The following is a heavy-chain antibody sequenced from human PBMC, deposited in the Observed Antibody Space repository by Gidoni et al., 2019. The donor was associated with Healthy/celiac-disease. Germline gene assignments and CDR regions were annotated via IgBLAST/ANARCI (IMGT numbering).Heavy chain of an antibody. V-gene: IGHV4-34*01. J-gene: IGHJ4*02. CDR2: INHSGST. CDR1: AGSFSGYY. Sequence: QVQLQQWGAGLLKPSETLSLTCAVYAGSFSGYYWRWIRQPPGKGLEWIGEINHSGSTNYNPALKSRVTISVDTSKNQFSLKLSSVTAADTAVYYCARRGSFYYDSSGYYHLGYFDYWGQGTLVTVSS. D-gene: IGHD3-22*01. CDR3: ARRGSFYYDSSGYYHLGYFDY.